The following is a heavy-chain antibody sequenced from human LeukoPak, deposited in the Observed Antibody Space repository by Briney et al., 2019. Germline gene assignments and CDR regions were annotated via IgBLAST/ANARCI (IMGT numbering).Heavy chain of an antibody. CDR2: INPNSGGT. Sequence: ASVKVSCKASGYTLTDYYMHWVRQAPGQGLEWMGRINPNSGGTNYAQKFQGRVTMTRDTSISTVYMELSRLRSDDTAAYYCARGGRREMATIGWGQGTLVTVSS. V-gene: IGHV1-2*06. J-gene: IGHJ4*02. CDR1: GYTLTDYY. D-gene: IGHD5-24*01. CDR3: ARGGRREMATIG.